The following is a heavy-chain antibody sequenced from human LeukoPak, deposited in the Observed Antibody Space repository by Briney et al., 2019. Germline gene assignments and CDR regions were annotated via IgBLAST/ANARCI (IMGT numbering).Heavy chain of an antibody. CDR1: GGSISSYY. CDR2: IYYSGST. J-gene: IGHJ5*02. D-gene: IGHD3-16*01. CDR3: ARVDGVMIGGNRFDP. Sequence: SETLSLTCTVSGGSISSYYWSWIRQPPGKGLEWIGYIYYSGSTNYNPSLKSRVTISVDTSKNQFSLKLSSVTAADTAVYYCARVDGVMIGGNRFDPWGQGTLVTVSS. V-gene: IGHV4-59*01.